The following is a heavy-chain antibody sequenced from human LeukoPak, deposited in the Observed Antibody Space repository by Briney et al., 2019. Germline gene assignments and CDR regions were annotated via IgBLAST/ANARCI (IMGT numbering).Heavy chain of an antibody. D-gene: IGHD2-8*01. V-gene: IGHV1-69*13. J-gene: IGHJ3*02. CDR1: GGTFSSYA. CDR3: ARGDGYCTNGVCYGSGAFDI. Sequence: SVKVSCKASGGTFSSYAISWVRQAPGQGLEWMGGIIPIFGTANYAQKFQGRVTITADESTSTAYMELSSLRSEDTAVYYCARGDGYCTNGVCYGSGAFDIWGQGTMVTVSS. CDR2: IIPIFGTA.